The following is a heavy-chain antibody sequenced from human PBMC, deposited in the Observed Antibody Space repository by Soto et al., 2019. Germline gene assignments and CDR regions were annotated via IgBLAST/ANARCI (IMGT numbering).Heavy chain of an antibody. CDR3: ARYNSYAIDY. Sequence: WETLSLTCTVSGTSISSYYWSWIRQPPGKGLEWIANIHYSGTTNYNPSLASRVTLSVDTSKNQFSLKMTSVTAADRAMYFCARYNSYAIDYWGRGTLVTRLL. CDR2: IHYSGTT. J-gene: IGHJ4*02. CDR1: GTSISSYY. V-gene: IGHV4-59*01. D-gene: IGHD2-8*01.